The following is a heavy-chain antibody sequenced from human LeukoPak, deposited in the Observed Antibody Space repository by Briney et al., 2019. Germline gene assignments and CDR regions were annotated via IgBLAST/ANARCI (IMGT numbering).Heavy chain of an antibody. V-gene: IGHV3-30*18. Sequence: GRSLRLSCAASGFTFSSYGMHWVRQAPGKGLEWVAVISYDGSNKYYADSVKGRFTISRDNSKNTLYLQMNSLRAEDTAVYCCAKDLPLNNIVVVPAAYDPAFDYWGQGTLVTVSS. CDR1: GFTFSSYG. D-gene: IGHD2-2*01. CDR2: ISYDGSNK. CDR3: AKDLPLNNIVVVPAAYDPAFDY. J-gene: IGHJ4*02.